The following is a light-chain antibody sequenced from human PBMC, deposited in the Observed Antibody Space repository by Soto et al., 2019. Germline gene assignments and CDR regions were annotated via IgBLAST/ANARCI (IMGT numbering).Light chain of an antibody. CDR1: QSVLYSPNNKNY. CDR3: QQYYTISWS. Sequence: DIVMTQSPDSPAVSLGERATINCKSSQSVLYSPNNKNYLSWYQHKPGQPPKMLIYWASIRESGVPDRFSGSGSGTDFTLTISSLQSEDVAVYYFQQYYTISWSVGQGTKVEIK. J-gene: IGKJ1*01. CDR2: WAS. V-gene: IGKV4-1*01.